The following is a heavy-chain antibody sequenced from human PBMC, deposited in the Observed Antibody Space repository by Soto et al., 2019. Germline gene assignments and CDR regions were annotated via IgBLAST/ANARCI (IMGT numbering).Heavy chain of an antibody. J-gene: IGHJ6*02. CDR3: ARVIEVAGTPTDYYGTDV. V-gene: IGHV4-59*01. Sequence: SETLSLTCTVSGGSISSYYWSWIRQPPGKGLEWIGYIYYSGSTNYNPSLKSRVTISVDTSKNQLSLKLSSVTAADTAVYYCARVIEVAGTPTDYYGTDVWGQGTTVTVSS. D-gene: IGHD6-19*01. CDR1: GGSISSYY. CDR2: IYYSGST.